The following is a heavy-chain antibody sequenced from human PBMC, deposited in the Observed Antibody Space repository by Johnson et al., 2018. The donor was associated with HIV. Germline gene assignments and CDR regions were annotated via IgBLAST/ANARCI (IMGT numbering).Heavy chain of an antibody. Sequence: VLLVESGGGVVQPGGSLRLSCAASGFTVRSNYMSWVRQAPGKGLEWVSVIYSGGSTYYADSVKGRFTISRDNSKISLYLQMNSLRAEDTAVYYCVNGAFKTWIQLWATWGAYDAFDIWGQGTMVTVSS. J-gene: IGHJ3*02. CDR1: GFTVRSNY. CDR3: VNGAFKTWIQLWATWGAYDAFDI. V-gene: IGHV3-66*01. D-gene: IGHD5-18*01. CDR2: IYSGGST.